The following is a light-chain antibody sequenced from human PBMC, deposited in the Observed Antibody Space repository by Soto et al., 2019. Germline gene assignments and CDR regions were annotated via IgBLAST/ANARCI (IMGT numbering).Light chain of an antibody. CDR2: RNN. Sequence: QSVLTQPPSASGTPGQRVTISCSGSRSNIGSNYVYWYQQLPGTAPKLLIYRNNQRPSGVPDRFSGSKSGTSASLAISGLRSEDEADCYCAAWDDSLSGYVFGTGTKLTVL. J-gene: IGLJ1*01. CDR1: RSNIGSNY. V-gene: IGLV1-47*01. CDR3: AAWDDSLSGYV.